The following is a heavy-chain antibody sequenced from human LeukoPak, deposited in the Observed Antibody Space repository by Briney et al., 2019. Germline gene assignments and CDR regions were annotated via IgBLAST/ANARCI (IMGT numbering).Heavy chain of an antibody. CDR3: ARDGDCSSTSCYLMGYSSSAPLEY. V-gene: IGHV3-30*01. CDR1: GFTFSSYA. J-gene: IGHJ4*02. Sequence: PGGSLRLSCAASGFTFSSYAMNWVRQAPGKGLEWVAVISYDGSNKYYADSVKGRFTISRDNSKNTLYLQINSLRAEDTAVYYCARDGDCSSTSCYLMGYSSSAPLEYWGQGTLVTVSS. D-gene: IGHD2-2*01. CDR2: ISYDGSNK.